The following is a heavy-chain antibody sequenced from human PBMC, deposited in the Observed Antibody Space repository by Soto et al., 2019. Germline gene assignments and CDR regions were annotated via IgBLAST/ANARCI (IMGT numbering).Heavy chain of an antibody. CDR2: IYHSGST. J-gene: IGHJ4*02. V-gene: IGHV4-4*02. CDR3: ARLYCSGGSCYAGYFDY. D-gene: IGHD2-15*01. CDR1: SGSISSSNW. Sequence: PSETLSLTCAVSSGSISSSNWWSWVRQPPGKGLEWIGEIYHSGSTNYNPSLKSRVTISVDKSKNQFSLKLSSVTAADTAVYYCARLYCSGGSCYAGYFDYWGQGTLVTVSS.